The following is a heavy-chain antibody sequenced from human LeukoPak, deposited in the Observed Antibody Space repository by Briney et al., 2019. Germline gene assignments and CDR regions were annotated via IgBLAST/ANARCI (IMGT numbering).Heavy chain of an antibody. CDR2: ISGSGGST. V-gene: IGHV3-23*01. CDR1: GFTFSSYA. D-gene: IGHD3-3*01. CDR3: AKDPRGDVYDFWSGHFDY. J-gene: IGHJ4*02. Sequence: GGSPRLSCAASGFTFSSYAMSWVRQAPGKGLEWVSAISGSGGSTYYADSVKGRFTISRDNSKNTLYLQMNSLRAEDTAVYHCAKDPRGDVYDFWSGHFDYWGQGTLVTVSS.